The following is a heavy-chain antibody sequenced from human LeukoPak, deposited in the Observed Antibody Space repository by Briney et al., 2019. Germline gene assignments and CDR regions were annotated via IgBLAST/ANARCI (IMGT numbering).Heavy chain of an antibody. D-gene: IGHD6-19*01. CDR2: ISGSGGST. J-gene: IGHJ6*02. CDR3: ARRIAVAGTTRYGMDV. CDR1: GFTFSNHA. V-gene: IGHV3-23*01. Sequence: GGSLRLSCLTSGFTFSNHAMNWVRQAPGKGLEWVSAISGSGGSTYYADSVKGRFTISRDNSKNTLYLQMNSLRAEDTAVYYCARRIAVAGTTRYGMDVWGQGTTVTVSS.